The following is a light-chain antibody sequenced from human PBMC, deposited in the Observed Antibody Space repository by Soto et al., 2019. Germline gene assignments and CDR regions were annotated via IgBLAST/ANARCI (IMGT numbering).Light chain of an antibody. J-gene: IGKJ1*01. CDR3: QQPSYIPPTWT. V-gene: IGKV4-1*01. Sequence: DIVMTQSPDSLAVSLGERATINCKSSQSVLDSSSNKNFLAWYQQKPGHPPKLLIYCASTRESGVPDRFSGSGAGTDFSLTISSLQAEDVAVYYCQQPSYIPPTWTFGQGTEVEIK. CDR2: CAS. CDR1: QSVLDSSSNKNF.